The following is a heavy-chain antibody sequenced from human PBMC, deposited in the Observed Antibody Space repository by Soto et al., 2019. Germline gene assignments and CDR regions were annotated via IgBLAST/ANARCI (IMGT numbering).Heavy chain of an antibody. J-gene: IGHJ4*02. D-gene: IGHD4-17*01. CDR1: GGSFSGYY. V-gene: IGHV4-34*01. CDR2: INHSGST. Sequence: QVQLQQWGAGLLKPSETLSLTCAVYGGSFSGYYWSWIRQPPGKGLEWIGEINHSGSTNYNPSLRSRDTISVDRAKNQLCLKLSSVTAADTAVYYCARGVLDDCGDHFDCWGQGTLVTVSS. CDR3: ARGVLDDCGDHFDC.